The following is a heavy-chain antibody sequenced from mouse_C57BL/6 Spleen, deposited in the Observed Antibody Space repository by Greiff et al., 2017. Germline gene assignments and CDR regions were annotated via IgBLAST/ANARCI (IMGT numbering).Heavy chain of an antibody. V-gene: IGHV1-81*01. J-gene: IGHJ4*01. Sequence: VQLQQSGAELARPGASVKLSCKASGYTFTSYGISRVKQRTGQGLEWIGEIYPRSGNTYYNEKFKGKATLTADKSSSTAYMELRSLTSEDSAVYFCARGSKGDAMDYWGQGTSVTVSS. D-gene: IGHD2-5*01. CDR3: ARGSKGDAMDY. CDR2: IYPRSGNT. CDR1: GYTFTSYG.